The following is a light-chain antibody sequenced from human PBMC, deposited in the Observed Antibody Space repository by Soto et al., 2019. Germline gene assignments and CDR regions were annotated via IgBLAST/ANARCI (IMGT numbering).Light chain of an antibody. Sequence: DIQMTQSPSSLSASVGDRVTITCRASQSIRSYLNWYQKKAGKAPKLLIYAASSLQSGVQSRFSGSESGTDFTLTISSLQHEDFATYYCQQSYSTPQTFGHGTKVDIK. CDR1: QSIRSY. CDR3: QQSYSTPQT. V-gene: IGKV1-39*01. J-gene: IGKJ3*01. CDR2: AAS.